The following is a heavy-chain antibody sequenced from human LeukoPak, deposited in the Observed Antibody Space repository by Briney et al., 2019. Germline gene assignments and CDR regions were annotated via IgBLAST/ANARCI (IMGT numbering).Heavy chain of an antibody. Sequence: GGSLRLSCAASGFTFDDYGMTWVRQAPGKGLEWVSGLKWNGDNIRYADSVKGRFTISRDNARSSLYLQMNSLRAEDTALYYCARRRDSSGYYYFDYWGQGTLVTVSS. CDR2: LKWNGDNI. CDR3: ARRRDSSGYYYFDY. D-gene: IGHD3-22*01. J-gene: IGHJ4*02. CDR1: GFTFDDYG. V-gene: IGHV3-20*04.